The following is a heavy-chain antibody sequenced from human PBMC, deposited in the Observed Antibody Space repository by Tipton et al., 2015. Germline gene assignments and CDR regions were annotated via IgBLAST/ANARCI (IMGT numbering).Heavy chain of an antibody. V-gene: IGHV4-4*02. CDR3: ACQDYDSLTRDYQTVDY. Sequence: SLRLSCAVSGGSISSTNWWTWVRQPPGKGLEWIGEISQSGNTNYNPSLKSRVTMSRDTSKNQFSLKLTSVTAADTAVYYCACQDYDSLTRDYQTVDYWGQGTLVTVSS. CDR1: GGSISSTNW. D-gene: IGHD3-9*01. J-gene: IGHJ4*02. CDR2: ISQSGNT.